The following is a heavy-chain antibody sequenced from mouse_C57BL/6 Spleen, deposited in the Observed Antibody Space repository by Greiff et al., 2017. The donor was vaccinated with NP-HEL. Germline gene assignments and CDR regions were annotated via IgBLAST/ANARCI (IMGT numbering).Heavy chain of an antibody. CDR1: GFTFTDYY. J-gene: IGHJ4*01. D-gene: IGHD2-4*01. CDR2: IRNKANGYTT. V-gene: IGHV7-3*01. Sequence: EVKLVESGGGLVQPGGSLSLSCAASGFTFTDYYMSWVRQPPGQALEWLGFIRNKANGYTTEYSASVKGRFTISRDNSQIILYLQMNALRAEDSATYYCARYLYDYDDYYAMDYWGQGTSVTVSS. CDR3: ARYLYDYDDYYAMDY.